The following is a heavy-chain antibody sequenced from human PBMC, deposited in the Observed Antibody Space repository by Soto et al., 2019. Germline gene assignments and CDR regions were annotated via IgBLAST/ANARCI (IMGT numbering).Heavy chain of an antibody. CDR3: AREDILTGYYIFDY. V-gene: IGHV4-4*08. J-gene: IGHJ4*02. CDR2: IYYGGST. D-gene: IGHD3-9*01. Sequence: SETLSLTCTVSGDSISTDYWSWIRQSPGKGLEWIGFIYYGGSTNYNPSLKSRVTISVDTPKNQFSLKLSSVTAADTAVYYCAREDILTGYYIFDYWGQGTLVTVSS. CDR1: GDSISTDY.